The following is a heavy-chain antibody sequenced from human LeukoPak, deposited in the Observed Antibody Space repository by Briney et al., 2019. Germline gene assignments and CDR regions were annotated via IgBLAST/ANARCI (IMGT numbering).Heavy chain of an antibody. D-gene: IGHD3-16*01. CDR2: IYYSGST. J-gene: IGHJ5*02. V-gene: IGHV4-39*07. CDR3: ARVWGEAQWNWFDP. CDR1: GGSISSYY. Sequence: SETLSLTCTVSGGSISSYYWGWIRQPPGKGLEWIGSIYYSGSTYYNPSLKGRVTISVDTSKNQFSLKLSSVTAADTAVYYCARVWGEAQWNWFDPWGQGTLVTVSS.